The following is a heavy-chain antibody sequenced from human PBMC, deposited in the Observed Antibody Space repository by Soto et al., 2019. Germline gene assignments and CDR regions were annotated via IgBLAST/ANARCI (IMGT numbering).Heavy chain of an antibody. D-gene: IGHD6-13*01. CDR3: ARGTSWQLPFDY. CDR1: SDSISSYY. J-gene: IGHJ4*02. CDR2: ISYSGST. Sequence: SETLSLTCTVSSDSISSYYWSRIRQPPGKRLERIGYISYSGSTDYNPSLKSRVTISGDASKNQFSLKVSSVTAADTAVYYCARGTSWQLPFDYWGQGTLVTVSS. V-gene: IGHV4-59*01.